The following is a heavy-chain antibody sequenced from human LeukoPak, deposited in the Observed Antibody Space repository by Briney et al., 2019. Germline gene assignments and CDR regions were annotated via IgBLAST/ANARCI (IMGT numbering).Heavy chain of an antibody. V-gene: IGHV3-23*01. D-gene: IGHD3-10*01. CDR1: GFTFSSYA. J-gene: IGHJ6*03. Sequence: GGSLRLSCAASGFTFSSYAMSWVRQAPGKGLEWVSAISGSGGSTYYADSVKGRFTISRDNSKNTLYLQMNSLRAEDTAVYYCAKIFGPGAETQYYMDVWGKGTTVTVSS. CDR3: AKIFGPGAETQYYMDV. CDR2: ISGSGGST.